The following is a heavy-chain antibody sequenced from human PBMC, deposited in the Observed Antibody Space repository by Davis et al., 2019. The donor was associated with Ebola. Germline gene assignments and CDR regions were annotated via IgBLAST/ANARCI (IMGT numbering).Heavy chain of an antibody. CDR2: ISGTGGGT. Sequence: GESLKISCAASGLTFRSYAMSWVRQAPGKGLEWVSAISGTGGGTYYADSVTGRFTISRDNAKNSLYLQMNSLRAEDTAVYYCARDRSPYYYDNSPFDYWGQGTLVTVSS. CDR3: ARDRSPYYYDNSPFDY. V-gene: IGHV3-23*01. CDR1: GLTFRSYA. J-gene: IGHJ4*02. D-gene: IGHD3-22*01.